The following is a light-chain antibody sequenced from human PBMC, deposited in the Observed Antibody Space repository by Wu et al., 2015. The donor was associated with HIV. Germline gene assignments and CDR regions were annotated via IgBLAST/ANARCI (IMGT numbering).Light chain of an antibody. J-gene: IGKJ1*01. CDR1: EILGL. CDR2: GAS. Sequence: SXSASXGDRVIITCRASEILGLRELVSTKTREAPKLLIYGASGLPSGVSPRFNGAGSGTDFTLTVNSLQDEDFAIYYCQQSYTSPRTFGQGTRV. CDR3: QQSYTSPRT. V-gene: IGKV1-39*01.